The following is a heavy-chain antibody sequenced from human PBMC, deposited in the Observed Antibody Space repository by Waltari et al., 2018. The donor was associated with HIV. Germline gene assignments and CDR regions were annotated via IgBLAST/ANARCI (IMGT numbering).Heavy chain of an antibody. D-gene: IGHD3-22*01. Sequence: EVQLVESGGGLVKPGGSLRLSCAASGFTFSRYSLNWVRQAPGKGLEWVSSISSSSNSKYYADSVKGRFTISRDNAKNSLYLQMNSLRAEDTAVYYCARVDDNYYDSSLTLDYWGQGTLVTVSS. J-gene: IGHJ4*02. CDR3: ARVDDNYYDSSLTLDY. V-gene: IGHV3-21*01. CDR1: GFTFSRYS. CDR2: ISSSSNSK.